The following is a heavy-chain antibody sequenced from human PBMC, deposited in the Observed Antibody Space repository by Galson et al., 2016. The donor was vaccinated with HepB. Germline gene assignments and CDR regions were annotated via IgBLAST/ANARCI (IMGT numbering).Heavy chain of an antibody. CDR1: GYSFTSYY. Sequence: SVKVSCKASGYSFTSYYVHWIRQAPGQGLEWMGWISPKSGDTKYVQKFQGRVTMTTDTSISTAYMKVRRLRSDDTAVYYCARGHRYSYVESWGQGTLVTVSS. D-gene: IGHD5-18*01. CDR2: ISPKSGDT. CDR3: ARGHRYSYVES. V-gene: IGHV1-2*02. J-gene: IGHJ4*02.